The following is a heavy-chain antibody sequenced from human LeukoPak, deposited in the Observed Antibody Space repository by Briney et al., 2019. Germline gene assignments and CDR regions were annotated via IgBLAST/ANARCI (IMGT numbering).Heavy chain of an antibody. V-gene: IGHV3-23*01. CDR1: GFTFSTYA. Sequence: GGSLRLSCAASGFTFSTYAMSWVRQAPGKGLEWVSGISGSGGSTYYADSVEGRVTISRDNSKNTLYLQMNSLSAEDTAVYYCAKGRYYYEDWGQGTPVTVSS. CDR3: AKGRYYYED. J-gene: IGHJ4*02. CDR2: ISGSGGST. D-gene: IGHD2-2*01.